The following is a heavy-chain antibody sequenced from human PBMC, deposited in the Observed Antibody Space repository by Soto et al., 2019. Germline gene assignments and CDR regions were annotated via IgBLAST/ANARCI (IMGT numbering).Heavy chain of an antibody. J-gene: IGHJ4*02. CDR1: GYSISSGYY. CDR2: IYHSGST. D-gene: IGHD5-12*01. Sequence: SETLSLTCTVSGYSISSGYYWGWIRQPPGTGLAWIGSIYHSGSTYYNPSLKSRVTISVDTSKNQFSLQLSSVTAADTAVYYCARHVGERWLQSPLEGWGQGTLVTVSS. V-gene: IGHV4-38-2*02. CDR3: ARHVGERWLQSPLEG.